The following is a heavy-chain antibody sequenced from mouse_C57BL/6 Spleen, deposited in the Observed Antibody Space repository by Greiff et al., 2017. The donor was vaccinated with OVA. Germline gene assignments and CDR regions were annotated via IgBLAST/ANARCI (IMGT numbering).Heavy chain of an antibody. CDR2: IYPGDGDT. D-gene: IGHD2-4*01. Sequence: QVQLQQSGPELVKPGASVKISCKASGYAFSSSWMKWVKQRPGKGLEWIGRIYPGDGDTNYNGKFKGKATLTADKSSSTAYMQLSSLTSEDSAVYFCASRVYDYDENWGQGTLVTVSA. CDR3: ASRVYDYDEN. V-gene: IGHV1-82*01. CDR1: GYAFSSSW. J-gene: IGHJ3*01.